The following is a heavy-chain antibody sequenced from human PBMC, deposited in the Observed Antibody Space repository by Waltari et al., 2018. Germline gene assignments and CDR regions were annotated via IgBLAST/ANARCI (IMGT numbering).Heavy chain of an antibody. J-gene: IGHJ2*01. Sequence: EVQLVESGGGLVQPGGPLRLSCAASGFQYSVYCMQWVREAPGKGPVGGAGINREGGSTGDADSVKGRCTNSKENAKNTVDLKMSMLRAEVTTLYWWARGARRTTLTTGWWYFDLWGRGTLVTISA. D-gene: IGHD4-17*01. CDR1: GFQYSVYC. CDR2: INREGGST. V-gene: IGHV3-74*01. CDR3: ARGARRTTLTTGWWYFDL.